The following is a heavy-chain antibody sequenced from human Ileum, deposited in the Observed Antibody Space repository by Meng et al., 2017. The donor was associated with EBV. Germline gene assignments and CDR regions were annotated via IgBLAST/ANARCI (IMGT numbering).Heavy chain of an antibody. Sequence: QVQLQGPGPGLVGPPGTLSLTCSVSGDSISNEHWWSWVRQSPGKGLEWIGEIHHTRGPNYNPSLKSRVIISVDKSNNHFSLRLSAVTAADTAVYYCASNGAFSLDHWGQGTLVTVSS. D-gene: IGHD2-8*01. J-gene: IGHJ4*02. CDR1: GDSISNEHW. CDR2: IHHTRGP. V-gene: IGHV4-4*03. CDR3: ASNGAFSLDH.